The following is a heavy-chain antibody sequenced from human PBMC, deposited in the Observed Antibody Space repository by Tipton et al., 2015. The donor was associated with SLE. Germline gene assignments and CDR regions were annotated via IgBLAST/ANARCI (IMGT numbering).Heavy chain of an antibody. CDR3: ARGYSSSWSYYFDY. Sequence: GSLRLSCAASGFTFSSYWMSWVRQAPGKGLEWVSVIYSGGSTYYADSVKGRFTISRDNSKNTLYLQMNSLRAEDTAVYYCARGYSSSWSYYFDYWGQGTLVTVSS. J-gene: IGHJ4*02. V-gene: IGHV3-66*02. CDR1: GFTFSSYW. CDR2: IYSGGST. D-gene: IGHD6-13*01.